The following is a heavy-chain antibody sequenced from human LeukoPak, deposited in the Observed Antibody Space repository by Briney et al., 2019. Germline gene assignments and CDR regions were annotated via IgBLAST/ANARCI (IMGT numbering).Heavy chain of an antibody. D-gene: IGHD3-10*01. CDR3: ARFEYGSTGDYY. CDR1: GYTFTSYG. V-gene: IGHV1-18*01. Sequence: ASVKVSCKASGYTFTSYGISWVRQAPGQGLEWMGWISAHNGNTNYAQKFQGRVTMTRDTSISTAYMELSRLRSDDTAVYYCARFEYGSTGDYYWGQGTLVTVSS. CDR2: ISAHNGNT. J-gene: IGHJ4*02.